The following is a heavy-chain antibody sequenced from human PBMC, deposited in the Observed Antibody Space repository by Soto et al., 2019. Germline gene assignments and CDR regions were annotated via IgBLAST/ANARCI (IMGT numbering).Heavy chain of an antibody. V-gene: IGHV3-64*04. CDR3: AKASIAAAGYPDYYYGMDV. J-gene: IGHJ6*02. D-gene: IGHD6-13*01. Sequence: GGSLRLSCSASGFTFSSYAMHWVRQAPGKGLEYVSAISSNGGSTYYADSVKGRFTISRDNSKNTQYLQMNSLRAEDTAVYYCAKASIAAAGYPDYYYGMDVWGQGTTVTVSS. CDR1: GFTFSSYA. CDR2: ISSNGGST.